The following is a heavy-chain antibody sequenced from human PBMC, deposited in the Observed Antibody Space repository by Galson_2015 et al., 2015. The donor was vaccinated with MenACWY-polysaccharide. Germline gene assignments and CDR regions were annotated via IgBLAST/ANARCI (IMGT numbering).Heavy chain of an antibody. J-gene: IGHJ4*02. CDR2: IRSKADNYAT. D-gene: IGHD3-22*01. CDR3: SGAYDITPL. V-gene: IGHV3-73*01. Sequence: SLRLSCAASGFTFSGPLIHWVRQASGKGLEWVARIRSKADNYATAYAASVKGRFTISRDDSKNTAYLQMNSLKTEDTAIYYCSGAYDITPLWGQGTLVTVSS. CDR1: GFTFSGPL.